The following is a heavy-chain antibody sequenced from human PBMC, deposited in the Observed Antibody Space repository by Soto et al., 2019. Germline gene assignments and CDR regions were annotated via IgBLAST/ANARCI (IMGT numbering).Heavy chain of an antibody. V-gene: IGHV3-9*01. CDR2: ISWNSGSV. J-gene: IGHJ4*02. CDR1: GFSFDDYA. D-gene: IGHD3-22*01. CDR3: AKGRGSSGYLFDY. Sequence: EVQLVESGGGLVQPGRSLRLSCAASGFSFDDYAMHWVRQAPGKGPEWVSGISWNSGSVDYVDSVKGRFTISRDNAKNSLYLQMNRLRPEDTASYYCAKGRGSSGYLFDYWGQGTLVTVSS.